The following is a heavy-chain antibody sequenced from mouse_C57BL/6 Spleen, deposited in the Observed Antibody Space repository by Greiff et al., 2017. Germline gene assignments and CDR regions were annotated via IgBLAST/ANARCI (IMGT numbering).Heavy chain of an antibody. CDR1: GFTFSDYG. V-gene: IGHV5-17*01. Sequence: EVKLMESGGGLVKPGGSLKLSCAASGFTFSDYGMHWVRQAPEKGLEWVAYISSGSSTIYYADTVKGRFTISRDNAKNTLFLQMTSLRSEDTAMYYCARDYYGSSLGFDYWGQGTTLTVSS. CDR2: ISSGSSTI. J-gene: IGHJ2*01. CDR3: ARDYYGSSLGFDY. D-gene: IGHD1-1*01.